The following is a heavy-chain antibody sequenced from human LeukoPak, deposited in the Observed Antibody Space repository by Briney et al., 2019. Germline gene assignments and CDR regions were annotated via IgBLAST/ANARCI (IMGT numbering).Heavy chain of an antibody. Sequence: GSLRLSCAASGFTFSSYWMSWVRQAPGKGREWLANIKQDGGEKYYVDSVRGRFTISRDNDKNSLFLQMTSLRAEDTAVYYCARVGGRYSPLGYWGQGTLVTVSS. D-gene: IGHD3-16*02. CDR2: IKQDGGEK. CDR1: GFTFSSYW. V-gene: IGHV3-7*01. J-gene: IGHJ4*02. CDR3: ARVGGRYSPLGY.